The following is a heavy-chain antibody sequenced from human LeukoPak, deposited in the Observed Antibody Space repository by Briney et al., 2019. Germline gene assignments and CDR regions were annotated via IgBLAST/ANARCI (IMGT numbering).Heavy chain of an antibody. D-gene: IGHD3-22*01. V-gene: IGHV4-31*03. J-gene: IGHJ4*02. CDR3: ARGIPYYFVTSASYYLHYFDY. CDR2: INIGGST. Sequence: SQTLSLTCTVSGGSISSGGYYWSWIRQHPGKGLEWIGYINIGGSTYYNPSLKSRLTISQDTSKNQFSLKLNSATAADTAIYYCARGIPYYFVTSASYYLHYFDYWGLGTRVTVSS. CDR1: GGSISSGGYY.